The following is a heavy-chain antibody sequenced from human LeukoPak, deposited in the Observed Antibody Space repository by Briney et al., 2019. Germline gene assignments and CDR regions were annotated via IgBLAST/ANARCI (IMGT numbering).Heavy chain of an antibody. D-gene: IGHD6-19*01. J-gene: IGHJ4*02. CDR3: AKDRKDKGVAGTIFDY. CDR2: ISYDGSNK. CDR1: GFTFRSYG. V-gene: IGHV3-30*18. Sequence: GGSLRLSCAASGFTFRSYGMHWVRQAPGKGLEWVAVISYDGSNKYYADSVKGRFTISRDNSKNTLYLQMNSLRAEDTAVYYCAKDRKDKGVAGTIFDYWGQGTLVTVSS.